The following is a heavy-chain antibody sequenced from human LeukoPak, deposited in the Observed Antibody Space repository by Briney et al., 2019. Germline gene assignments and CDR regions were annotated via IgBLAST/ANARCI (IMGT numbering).Heavy chain of an antibody. CDR3: AKDIPPQCYYDSSGYFDY. V-gene: IGHV3-23*01. J-gene: IGHJ4*02. Sequence: GGSLRLSCAASGFTFSSYAMSWVRQAPGKGLEWVSAISGSGGSTYYADSVKGRFTISRDNSKNTLYLQMNSLRAEDTAVYYCAKDIPPQCYYDSSGYFDYWGQGTLVTVSS. CDR2: ISGSGGST. D-gene: IGHD3-22*01. CDR1: GFTFSSYA.